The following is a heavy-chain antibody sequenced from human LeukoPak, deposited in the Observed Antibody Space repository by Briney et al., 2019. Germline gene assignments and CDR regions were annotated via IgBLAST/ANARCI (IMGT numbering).Heavy chain of an antibody. V-gene: IGHV4-4*07. CDR2: IYTSGST. J-gene: IGHJ5*02. D-gene: IGHD3-22*01. CDR3: ARDRGGYDWFDP. Sequence: SEALSLTCTVSGGSISSYYWSWIRQPAGKGLEWIGRIYTSGSTNYNPSLTSRVTMSVDTSKNQFSLTLRSVTAADTAVYYCARDRGGYDWFDPWGQGTLVTVSS. CDR1: GGSISSYY.